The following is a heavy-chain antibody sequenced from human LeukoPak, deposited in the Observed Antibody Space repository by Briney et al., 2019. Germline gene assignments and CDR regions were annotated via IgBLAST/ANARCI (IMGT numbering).Heavy chain of an antibody. CDR3: ARARGAARPGDFDY. V-gene: IGHV4-59*01. CDR1: GGSISSYY. J-gene: IGHJ4*02. D-gene: IGHD6-6*01. CDR2: IYYSGST. Sequence: TSETLSLTCTVSGGSISSYYWSWIRQPPGKGLEWIGYIYYSGSTNYNPPLKSRVTISVDTSKNQFSLKLSSVTAADTAVYYCARARGAARPGDFDYWGQGTLVTVSS.